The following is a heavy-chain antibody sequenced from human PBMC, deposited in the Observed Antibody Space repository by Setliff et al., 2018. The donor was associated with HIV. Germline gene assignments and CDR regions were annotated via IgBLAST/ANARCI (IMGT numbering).Heavy chain of an antibody. Sequence: SETLSLTCAVYGGSFNDYYWTWIRQPPGKGLEWIGEIDHSGSTKYHASLKSRVTISVDTSKNQFSLKLSSVTAADTAVYYCARLRYSVFDYWGHGTLVTVSS. J-gene: IGHJ4*01. D-gene: IGHD3-9*01. V-gene: IGHV4-34*01. CDR1: GGSFNDYY. CDR3: ARLRYSVFDY. CDR2: IDHSGST.